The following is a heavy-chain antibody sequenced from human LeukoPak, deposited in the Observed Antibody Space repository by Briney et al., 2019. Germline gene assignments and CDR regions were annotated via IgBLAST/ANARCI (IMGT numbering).Heavy chain of an antibody. V-gene: IGHV3-48*01. CDR3: ARFAAGGSYYYYTDV. CDR1: GFTFSSYT. Sequence: GGSLRLSCAASGFTFSSYTMNWVRQPPGKGLEWVSNIGTSSTTIYYADSVKGRFTISRDNAKNSLYLQMNSLRADDTAVYYCARFAAGGSYYYYTDVWGKGTTVTVSS. J-gene: IGHJ6*03. D-gene: IGHD6-25*01. CDR2: IGTSSTTI.